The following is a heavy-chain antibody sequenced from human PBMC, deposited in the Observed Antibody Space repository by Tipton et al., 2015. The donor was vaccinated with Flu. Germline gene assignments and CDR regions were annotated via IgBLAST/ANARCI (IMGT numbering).Heavy chain of an antibody. J-gene: IGHJ5*02. V-gene: IGHV1-2*02. CDR2: INPNSGGT. CDR3: ARGGPSYNWNDQGNWFDP. Sequence: QLVQSGAEVKKPGASVKVSCKASGYTFTGYYMHWVRQAPGQGLEWMGWINPNSGGTNYAQKFQGRVTMTRDTSISTAYMELSRLRSDDTAVYYCARGGPSYNWNDQGNWFDPWGQGTLVTVSS. D-gene: IGHD1-1*01. CDR1: GYTFTGYY.